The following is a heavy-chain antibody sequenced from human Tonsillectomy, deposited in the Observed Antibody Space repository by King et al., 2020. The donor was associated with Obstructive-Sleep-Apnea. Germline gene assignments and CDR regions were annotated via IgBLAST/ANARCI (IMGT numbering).Heavy chain of an antibody. Sequence: VQLQESGPGLVKPSETLSLTCTVSGGSISSYYWSWIRQPPGKGLEWIGYIYYTGNTNYNPSLKSRVTISVDTSKNQFSLKLNSVTAADAAVYYCARGGGGIAVVPGTNYYFYYGMDVWGQGTTVTVSS. CDR3: ARGGGGIAVVPGTNYYFYYGMDV. J-gene: IGHJ6*02. V-gene: IGHV4-59*01. CDR2: IYYTGNT. CDR1: GGSISSYY. D-gene: IGHD2-2*01.